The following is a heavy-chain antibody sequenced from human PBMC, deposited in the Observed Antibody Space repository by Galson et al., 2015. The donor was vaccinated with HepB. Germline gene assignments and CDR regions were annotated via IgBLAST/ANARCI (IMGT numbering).Heavy chain of an antibody. CDR3: TRTSGIYKSGGFGMDV. D-gene: IGHD1-26*01. CDR1: GFTISSYW. V-gene: IGHV3-74*01. J-gene: IGHJ6*02. Sequence: SLRLSCAASGFTISSYWMHWIRQTPGKGLGWVSRIRSDGSSISYADSVKGRFTISRDNAKNTVDLQMDSLRAEDTAVYYCTRTSGIYKSGGFGMDVWGQGTTVVVSS. CDR2: IRSDGSSI.